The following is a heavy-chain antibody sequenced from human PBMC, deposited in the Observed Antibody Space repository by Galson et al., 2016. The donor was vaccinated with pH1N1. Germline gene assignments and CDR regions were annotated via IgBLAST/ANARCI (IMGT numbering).Heavy chain of an antibody. V-gene: IGHV3-7*01. CDR2: INQDGSRK. CDR3: ATEDYYTSLY. Sequence: SLRLSCADSGFIFSDYWMSWVRQAPGKGLEWVAKINQDGSRKNYVASMKGRCTISRDNAENSLSLQMNSLRVEDTALYYCATEDYYTSLYWGQGILVTVSS. CDR1: GFIFSDYW. J-gene: IGHJ4*02. D-gene: IGHD1-26*01.